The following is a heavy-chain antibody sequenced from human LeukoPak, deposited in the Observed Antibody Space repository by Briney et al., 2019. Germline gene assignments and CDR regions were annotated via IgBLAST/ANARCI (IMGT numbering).Heavy chain of an antibody. D-gene: IGHD1-26*01. CDR1: GFTFGDYA. V-gene: IGHV3-49*03. CDR2: IRSKAYGGTT. Sequence: GGSLRLSCTASGFTFGDYAMSWFRQAPGKGLEWVGFIRSKAYGGTTEYAASVKGRFTISRDDSKSIAYLQMNSLKTEDTAVYYCARDEGIVGATAAFDIWGQGTMVTVSS. J-gene: IGHJ3*02. CDR3: ARDEGIVGATAAFDI.